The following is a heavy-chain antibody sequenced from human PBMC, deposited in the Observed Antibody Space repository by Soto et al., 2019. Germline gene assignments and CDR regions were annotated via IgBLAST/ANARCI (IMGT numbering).Heavy chain of an antibody. J-gene: IGHJ4*02. CDR2: ISWNSGSI. CDR3: ALRAINKRIDY. Sequence: PGGSLRLSCAASGFTFDDYAMHWVRQAPGKGLEWVSGISWNSGSIGYADSVKGRFTISRDNAKNSLYLQMNSLRAEDTALYYCALRAINKRIDYWGQGTLVTLSS. V-gene: IGHV3-9*01. CDR1: GFTFDDYA.